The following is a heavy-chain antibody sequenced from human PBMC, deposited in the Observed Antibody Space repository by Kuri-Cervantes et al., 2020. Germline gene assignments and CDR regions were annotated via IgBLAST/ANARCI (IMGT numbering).Heavy chain of an antibody. D-gene: IGHD2-15*01. CDR1: GFTLDDYA. CDR2: ISWNSGTI. Sequence: GGSLRLSCAASGFTLDDYAMHWVRQAPGKGLEWVSGISWNSGTIGYADSVRGRFTISRDNAKNSLYLQMNSLRTEDTAVYYCAKGRCSDGTCYPTYFDYWGQGTLVTVSS. CDR3: AKGRCSDGTCYPTYFDY. J-gene: IGHJ4*02. V-gene: IGHV3-9*01.